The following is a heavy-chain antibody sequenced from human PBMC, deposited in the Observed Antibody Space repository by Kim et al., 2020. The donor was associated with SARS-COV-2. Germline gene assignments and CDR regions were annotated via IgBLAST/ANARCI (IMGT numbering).Heavy chain of an antibody. V-gene: IGHV1-18*04. Sequence: ASVKVSCKASGYTFTSYGISWVRQAPGQGLEWMGWISAYNGNTNYAQKLQGRVTMTTDTSTSTAYMELRSLRSDDTAVYYCARLHFDWLLYHYFDYWGQGTLVTVSS. CDR3: ARLHFDWLLYHYFDY. CDR2: ISAYNGNT. CDR1: GYTFTSYG. D-gene: IGHD3-9*01. J-gene: IGHJ4*02.